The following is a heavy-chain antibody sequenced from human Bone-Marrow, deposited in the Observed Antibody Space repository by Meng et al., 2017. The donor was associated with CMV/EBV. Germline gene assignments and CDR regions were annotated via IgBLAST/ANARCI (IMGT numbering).Heavy chain of an antibody. V-gene: IGHV1-69*05. J-gene: IGHJ4*02. CDR1: GGTLRSYA. CDR3: ARTGRSSSSFDY. D-gene: IGHD6-6*01. Sequence: KDSGGTLRSYAIRWVRKAPGKGLEWGGGIIHIFGTANYAKKFQGRVTITTDESTSTAYMELRSLRAEDTAVYYCARTGRSSSSFDYWGQGTLVTVSS. CDR2: IIHIFGTA.